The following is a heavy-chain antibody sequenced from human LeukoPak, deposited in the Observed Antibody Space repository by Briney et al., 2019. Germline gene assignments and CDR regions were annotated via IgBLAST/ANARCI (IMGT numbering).Heavy chain of an antibody. CDR3: ARGVRWLQLSYFDY. J-gene: IGHJ4*02. V-gene: IGHV4-31*03. CDR1: SVSISSGVYY. CDR2: IYYSGST. D-gene: IGHD5-24*01. Sequence: SETLSLTCPVSSVSISSGVYYWSWIRQHPGKGLEWIGYIYYSGSTYYNPSLKSRVTISVDTSKNQFSLKLSSVTAADTAGYYCARGVRWLQLSYFDYWGQGTLVTVSS.